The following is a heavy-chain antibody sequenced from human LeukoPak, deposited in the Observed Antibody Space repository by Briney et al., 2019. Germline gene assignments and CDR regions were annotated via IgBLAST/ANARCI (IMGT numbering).Heavy chain of an antibody. CDR2: IYYSGST. CDR1: GGSISSYY. D-gene: IGHD3-16*02. CDR3: ARGQDYVWGSYRSYYYYGMDV. Sequence: SETLSLTCTVSGGSISSYYWSWIRQPPGKGLEWIGYIYYSGSTNYNPSLKSRVTISVDTSKNQFSLKLSSVTAADTAVYYCARGQDYVWGSYRSYYYYGMDVWGQGTTVTASS. J-gene: IGHJ6*02. V-gene: IGHV4-59*01.